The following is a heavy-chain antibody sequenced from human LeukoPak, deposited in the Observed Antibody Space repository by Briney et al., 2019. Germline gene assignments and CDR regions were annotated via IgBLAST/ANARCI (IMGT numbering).Heavy chain of an antibody. CDR2: IHPEGNEK. CDR3: ARGDAFSGGH. CDR1: GFTFSNFW. J-gene: IGHJ4*02. Sequence: PGGSLRLSCAVSGFTFSNFWMSWVRQAPGRGLEWVANIHPEGNEKYHVESVKGRFTISRDNAENLLFLQMNGLRVEDTAVYYCARGDAFSGGHWGQGTLVTVSS. V-gene: IGHV3-7*04. D-gene: IGHD3-10*01.